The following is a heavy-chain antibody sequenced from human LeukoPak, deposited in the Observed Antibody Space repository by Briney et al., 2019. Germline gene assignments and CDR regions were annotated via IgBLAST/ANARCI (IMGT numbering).Heavy chain of an antibody. J-gene: IGHJ4*02. CDR3: APTHINGYYYFDY. CDR1: GYTFTGYS. Sequence: ASVKVSCKAFGYTFTGYSMHWVRQAPGQGLEGMGWINPNSGGTSYAQKFLGRVTITRDTSISTAYMELSSLRSDDTAVYYCAPTHINGYYYFDYWGRGTLVTVSS. D-gene: IGHD5-24*01. CDR2: INPNSGGT. V-gene: IGHV1-2*02.